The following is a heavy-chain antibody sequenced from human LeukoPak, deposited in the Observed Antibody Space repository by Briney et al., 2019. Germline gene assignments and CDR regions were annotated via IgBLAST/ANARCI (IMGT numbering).Heavy chain of an antibody. D-gene: IGHD3-22*01. CDR2: IKQDGSQK. V-gene: IGHV3-7*01. Sequence: GGSLRLSCVASGFTFSNYWMNWVRQAPGKGLDYVANIKQDGSQKYYVDSMEGRFTISRDNAKNSLYLQMNSLRAEDTAVYYCARDQYYYDSSGWLDYWGQGTLVTVSS. J-gene: IGHJ4*02. CDR1: GFTFSNYW. CDR3: ARDQYYYDSSGWLDY.